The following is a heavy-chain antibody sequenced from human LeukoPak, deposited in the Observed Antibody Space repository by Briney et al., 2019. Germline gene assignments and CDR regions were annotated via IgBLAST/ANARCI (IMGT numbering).Heavy chain of an antibody. V-gene: IGHV3-53*04. CDR2: FYSDGST. D-gene: IGHD1-1*01. Sequence: GGSLRLSCAASGFTVSSNYMSWVRQAPGKGLEWVSVFYSDGSTYYADSVKGRFTISRHNSKNTLYLQMNSLRVEDTAVCYCAREVEGVLDYWGQGTLVTVSS. CDR3: AREVEGVLDY. J-gene: IGHJ4*02. CDR1: GFTVSSNY.